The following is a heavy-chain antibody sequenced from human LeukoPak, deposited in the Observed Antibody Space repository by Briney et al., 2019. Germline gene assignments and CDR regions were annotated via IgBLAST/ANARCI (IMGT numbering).Heavy chain of an antibody. CDR3: ATRSVMDV. J-gene: IGHJ6*02. CDR1: GFSFNFYH. V-gene: IGHV3-21*01. Sequence: GGSLRLSCVAPGFSFNFYHMNWVRQAPGKGLEWVSSISGDSYDIYYADSVKGRFTISRDNAKNSLFLQMNSLGVEDTAVYFCATRSVMDVWGQGTTVTVSS. CDR2: ISGDSYDI.